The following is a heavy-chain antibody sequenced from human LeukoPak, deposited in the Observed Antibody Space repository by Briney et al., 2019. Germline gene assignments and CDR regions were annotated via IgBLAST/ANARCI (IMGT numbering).Heavy chain of an antibody. V-gene: IGHV4-39*07. CDR2: IYFSGST. Sequence: SETLSLTCTVFGGSISSSSHYWGWIRQPPGEGLEWIGSIYFSGSTYYSPSLKSRVTISVDPSTNQFSLKLSSVTAADTAIYYCARSYYDSNWYFDFWGRGTLVTV. CDR1: GGSISSSSHY. J-gene: IGHJ2*01. D-gene: IGHD3-9*01. CDR3: ARSYYDSNWYFDF.